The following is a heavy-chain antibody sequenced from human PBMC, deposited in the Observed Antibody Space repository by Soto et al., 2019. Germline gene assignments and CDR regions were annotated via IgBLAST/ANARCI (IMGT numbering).Heavy chain of an antibody. CDR2: IYPSGTS. V-gene: IGHV4-30-2*06. CDR1: GDSISGGGFS. D-gene: IGHD3-10*01. CDR3: ARGHYFGSGSTD. J-gene: IGHJ4*01. Sequence: SETLSLTCAVSGDSISGGGFSWNWIRQSPGKGLEWIGYIYPSGTSYFNPSLKSRVSISLDKSRNQFSLRLSSMTAADTAVYYCARGHYFGSGSTDWGHGTLVTVS.